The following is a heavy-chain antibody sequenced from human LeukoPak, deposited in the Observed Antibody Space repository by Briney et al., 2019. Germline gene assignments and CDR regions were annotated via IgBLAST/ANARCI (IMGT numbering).Heavy chain of an antibody. V-gene: IGHV3-20*04. J-gene: IGHJ4*02. CDR2: INWNGGRT. CDR1: GFTFDDYG. D-gene: IGHD6-13*01. Sequence: GGSLRLSCAASGFTFDDYGMSWVRQAPGKGLEWVSGINWNGGRTGYADSVKGRFTFSRDNAKNSLYLQMNSLRAEDTALYYCARDSNLGIAAAGAFDYWGQGTLVTVSS. CDR3: ARDSNLGIAAAGAFDY.